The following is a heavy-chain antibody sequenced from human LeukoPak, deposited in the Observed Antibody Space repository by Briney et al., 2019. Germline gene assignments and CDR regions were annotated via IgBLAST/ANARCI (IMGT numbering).Heavy chain of an antibody. J-gene: IGHJ5*02. V-gene: IGHV3-66*01. CDR3: ARDTHSSGWNWFDP. CDR2: IYSGGST. CDR1: GFTVSSNY. D-gene: IGHD6-19*01. Sequence: GGSLTLSCAASGFTVSSNYMSWVRQVPGKGLEWVSVIYSGGSTYYADSVKGRFAISRDNSKNTLYLQMNSLRAEDTAVYYCARDTHSSGWNWFDPWGQGTLVTVSS.